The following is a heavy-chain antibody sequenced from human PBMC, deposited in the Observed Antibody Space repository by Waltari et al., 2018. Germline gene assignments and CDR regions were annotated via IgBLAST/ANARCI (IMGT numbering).Heavy chain of an antibody. V-gene: IGHV3-15*01. CDR2: VKSKTYCGTT. CDR3: TTSPAVSAVIFDY. D-gene: IGHD3-22*01. Sequence: EVQLVESGGGLVKPGGSLRLSCAASGFTFSNAWMSWVRQAPGKGLEWVGRVKSKTYCGTTDYTATVKVRFPISTDDSNSTLYLQMNSLKTEVTSLYYCTTSPAVSAVIFDYWGQGTTVTVSS. CDR1: GFTFSNAW. J-gene: IGHJ4*01.